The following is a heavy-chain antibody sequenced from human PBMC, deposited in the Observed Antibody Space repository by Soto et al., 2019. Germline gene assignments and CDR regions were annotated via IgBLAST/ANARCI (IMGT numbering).Heavy chain of an antibody. J-gene: IGHJ6*02. V-gene: IGHV4-61*01. Sequence: PSETLSLTCTVSGGSVSSGSYYWSWIRQPPGKGLEWIGYIYYSGSTNYNPSLKSRVTISVDTSKNQFSLKLSSVTAADTAVYYCARDGVHYDYVWGSSGGLNVWGQGTTGTVSS. CDR1: GGSVSSGSYY. CDR3: ARDGVHYDYVWGSSGGLNV. D-gene: IGHD3-16*01. CDR2: IYYSGST.